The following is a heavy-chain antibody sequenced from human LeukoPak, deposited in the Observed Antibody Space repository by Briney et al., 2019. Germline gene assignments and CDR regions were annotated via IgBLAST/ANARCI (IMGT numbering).Heavy chain of an antibody. CDR1: GYTFTDYY. V-gene: IGHV1-2*02. CDR2: INPESGGT. Sequence: ASVKVSCKTSGYTFTDYYIHWARQAPGQGLEWMGWINPESGGTSYAQHFQGRVTMTRDTSISTAYMELSRLRSDDTAVYYCARSPTVAVNTYYFDYWGQGTLVTVSS. D-gene: IGHD6-19*01. CDR3: ARSPTVAVNTYYFDY. J-gene: IGHJ4*02.